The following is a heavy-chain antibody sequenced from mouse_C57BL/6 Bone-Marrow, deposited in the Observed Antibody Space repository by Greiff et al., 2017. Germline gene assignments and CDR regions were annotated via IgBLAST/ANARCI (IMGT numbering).Heavy chain of an antibody. CDR3: ARPIYYYCYFDY. D-gene: IGHD1-1*01. CDR1: GFTFSSYG. J-gene: IGHJ2*01. Sequence: EVKLMESGGDLVKPGGSLKLSCAASGFTFSSYGMSWVRQTPDKRLEWVATISSGGSYTYYPDSVKGRFTISRDNAKNTLYLQMSSLKSEDTAMYYCARPIYYYCYFDYWGQGTTLTVSS. V-gene: IGHV5-6*01. CDR2: ISSGGSYT.